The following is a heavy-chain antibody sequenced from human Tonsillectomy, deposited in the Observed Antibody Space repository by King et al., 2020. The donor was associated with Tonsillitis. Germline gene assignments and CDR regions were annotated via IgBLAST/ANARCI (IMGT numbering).Heavy chain of an antibody. Sequence: VQLVESGGGLVQPGGSLRLSCAASGFIFSSYAMSWVRQAPGKGLEWVSGISGSGGSTYYVDSVKGRFTISRDNSKNTLYLQMKRPRAEDTALYYCARAVQPIRNRYCDLWGRATLVSVSS. V-gene: IGHV3-23*04. CDR1: GFIFSSYA. D-gene: IGHD1-14*01. CDR2: ISGSGGST. CDR3: ARAVQPIRNRYCDL. J-gene: IGHJ2*01.